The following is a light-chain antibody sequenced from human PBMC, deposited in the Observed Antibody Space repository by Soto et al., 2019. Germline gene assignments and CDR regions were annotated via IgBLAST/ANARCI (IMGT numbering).Light chain of an antibody. V-gene: IGLV2-14*03. Sequence: QSALTQPASVSGSPGQSITIACTGTSSDVGGYNHVSWYQVHPGKAPRLVIYDVSIRPPAVSDRFSGSTSGNTASLTISGLQAEDEADYYSGSYSATRTVVFGGGTKLTV. CDR2: DVS. J-gene: IGLJ3*02. CDR1: SSDVGGYNH. CDR3: GSYSATRTVV.